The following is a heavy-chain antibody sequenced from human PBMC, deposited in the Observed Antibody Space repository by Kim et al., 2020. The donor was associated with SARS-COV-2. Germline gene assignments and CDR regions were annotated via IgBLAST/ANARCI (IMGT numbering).Heavy chain of an antibody. CDR2: SRGRP. V-gene: IGHV4-59*09. J-gene: IGHJ4*02. Sequence: SRGRPNQHTSLKSRVTISVDTSKNRFSLKLSSVTAADTAVYYCVRGFDYWGQGTLVTVSS. CDR3: VRGFDY.